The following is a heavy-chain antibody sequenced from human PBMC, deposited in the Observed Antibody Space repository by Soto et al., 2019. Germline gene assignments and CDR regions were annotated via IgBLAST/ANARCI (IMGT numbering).Heavy chain of an antibody. J-gene: IGHJ6*02. Sequence: QVQLVQSGAEVKKPGSLVKVSCKASGGTFSSYAISWVRQAPGQGLEWMGGIIPIFGTANYAQKFQGRVTITADKSTSTAYMELSSLRSEDTAVYYCARDVGLRRDENYYYGMDVWGQGTTVTVSS. CDR1: GGTFSSYA. CDR2: IIPIFGTA. CDR3: ARDVGLRRDENYYYGMDV. D-gene: IGHD4-17*01. V-gene: IGHV1-69*06.